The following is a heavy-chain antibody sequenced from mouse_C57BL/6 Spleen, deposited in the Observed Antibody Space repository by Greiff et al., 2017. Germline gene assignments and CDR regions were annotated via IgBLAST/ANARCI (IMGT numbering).Heavy chain of an antibody. Sequence: EVQRVESGPELVKPGASVKISCKASGYSFTGYYMNWVKQSPEKSLEWIGEINPSTGGTTYNQKFKAKATLTVDKSSSTAYMQLKSLTSEDSAVYYCARTTVGVLDYWGQGTTLTVSS. D-gene: IGHD1-1*01. CDR1: GYSFTGYY. V-gene: IGHV1-42*01. J-gene: IGHJ2*01. CDR3: ARTTVGVLDY. CDR2: INPSTGGT.